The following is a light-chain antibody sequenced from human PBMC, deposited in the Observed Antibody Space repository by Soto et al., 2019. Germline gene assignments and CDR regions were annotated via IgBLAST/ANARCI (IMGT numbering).Light chain of an antibody. J-gene: IGKJ4*01. CDR1: QSISSW. CDR2: DAS. CDR3: QQYNSYSPRLT. V-gene: IGKV1-5*01. Sequence: DIQMTQSPSTLSASVGDRVTITCRASQSISSWLAWYQQKPGKAPKLLINDASSLESGVPSRFSGSGSGTEFTLTISSLQPDDFATYYCQQYNSYSPRLTFGGGTKVEIK.